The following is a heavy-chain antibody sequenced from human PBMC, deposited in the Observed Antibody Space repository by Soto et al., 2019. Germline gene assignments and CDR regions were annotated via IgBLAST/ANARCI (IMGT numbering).Heavy chain of an antibody. CDR1: GGSISSSSYY. CDR2: IYYSGST. CDR3: ARLGYCSGGSCYHLGPGEDYYYYYMDV. Sequence: SETLSLTCTVSGGSISSSSYYWGWIRQPPGKGLEWIGSIYYSGSTYYNPSLKSRVTISVDTSKNQFSLKLSSVTAADTAVYYCARLGYCSGGSCYHLGPGEDYYYYYMDVWGKGTTVTVSS. J-gene: IGHJ6*03. D-gene: IGHD2-15*01. V-gene: IGHV4-39*01.